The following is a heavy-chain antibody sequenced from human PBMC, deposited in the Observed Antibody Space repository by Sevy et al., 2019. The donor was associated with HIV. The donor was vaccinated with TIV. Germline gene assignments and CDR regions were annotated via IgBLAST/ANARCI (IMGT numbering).Heavy chain of an antibody. Sequence: GGSLRLSCAASGFTFSSYAMHWVRQAPGKGLEWVAVISYDGSNKYYADSVKGRFTISRDNSKNTLYLQMNSLRAEDTAVYYCARGILAAAGTKTDYWGQGTLVTVSS. V-gene: IGHV3-30-3*01. D-gene: IGHD6-13*01. CDR1: GFTFSSYA. CDR3: ARGILAAAGTKTDY. J-gene: IGHJ4*02. CDR2: ISYDGSNK.